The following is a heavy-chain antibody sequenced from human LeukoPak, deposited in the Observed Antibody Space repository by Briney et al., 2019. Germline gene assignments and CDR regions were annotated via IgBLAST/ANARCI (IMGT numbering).Heavy chain of an antibody. J-gene: IGHJ6*03. CDR2: IIPIFGTA. D-gene: IGHD3-10*01. CDR3: ARSEQSYCYGSGSRYYYYYYYMDV. Sequence: SVKVSCKASGGTFSSYAISWVRQAPGQGLEWMGGIIPIFGTANYAQKFQGRVTITADESTSTAYMELSSLRSEDTAVYYCARSEQSYCYGSGSRYYYYYYYMDVWGKGTTVTVSS. V-gene: IGHV1-69*13. CDR1: GGTFSSYA.